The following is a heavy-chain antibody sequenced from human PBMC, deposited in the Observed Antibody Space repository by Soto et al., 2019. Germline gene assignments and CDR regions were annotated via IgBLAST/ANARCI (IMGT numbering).Heavy chain of an antibody. CDR3: ARELGYYYYYGMDV. CDR1: GGTFSSYT. CDR2: IIPILGIA. Sequence: QVQLVQSGAEVKKPGSSVKVSCKASGGTFSSYTISWVRQAPGQGLEWMGRIIPILGIANYAQKFQGRVTITADKSTSTAYMELSSLRSEDTAVYYCARELGYYYYYGMDVWGQGTTVTVSS. V-gene: IGHV1-69*08. J-gene: IGHJ6*02.